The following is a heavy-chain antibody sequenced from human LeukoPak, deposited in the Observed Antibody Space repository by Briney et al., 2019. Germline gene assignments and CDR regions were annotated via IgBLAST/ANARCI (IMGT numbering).Heavy chain of an antibody. Sequence: SVKVSCKASGGTFSSYAISWVRQAPGQGLEWMGGIIPIFGTANYAQKFQGRVTITADESTSTAYMELSSLRSEDTAVYYCARDIGYCSGGSCRVYYYFDYWGQGTLVTVSS. CDR1: GGTFSSYA. D-gene: IGHD2-15*01. J-gene: IGHJ4*02. CDR2: IIPIFGTA. V-gene: IGHV1-69*13. CDR3: ARDIGYCSGGSCRVYYYFDY.